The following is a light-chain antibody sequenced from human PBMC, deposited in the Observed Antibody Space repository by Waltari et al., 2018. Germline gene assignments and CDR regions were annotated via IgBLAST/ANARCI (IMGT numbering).Light chain of an antibody. CDR3: ATWDDGLGGVWV. V-gene: IGLV1-44*01. CDR1: DSTIGDNV. J-gene: IGLJ3*02. CDR2: RND. Sequence: QSVLTQPPSASATPGHRVIISCSGSDSTIGDNVVTWYQQLPGTAPKLLIYRNDLRPSGVPDRFSASKSGTSASLAISGLQSEDEADYYCATWDDGLGGVWVFGGGTKVTVL.